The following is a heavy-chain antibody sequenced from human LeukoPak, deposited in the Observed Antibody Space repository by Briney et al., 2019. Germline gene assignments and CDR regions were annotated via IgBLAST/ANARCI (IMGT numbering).Heavy chain of an antibody. CDR2: INHSGNI. J-gene: IGHJ3*02. V-gene: IGHV4-34*01. D-gene: IGHD3-10*01. Sequence: SETLSLTCAVYGGSFSVYYWSWIRRPPGEGLEWIAEINHSGNINYNPSLESRFTLSVETSKPQCSLRLRSVTAGDRAVYFCARMVRERHSFDIWGQGTGVTVSS. CDR3: ARMVRERHSFDI. CDR1: GGSFSVYY.